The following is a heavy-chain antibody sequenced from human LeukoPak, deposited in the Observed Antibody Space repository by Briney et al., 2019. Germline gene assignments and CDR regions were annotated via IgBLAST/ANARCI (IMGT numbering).Heavy chain of an antibody. CDR2: ISSSDRTI. J-gene: IGHJ4*02. V-gene: IGHV3-48*03. D-gene: IGHD3-10*01. Sequence: GGSLRLSCAASGFTFSSYEMNWVRQAPGKGLEWVSYISSSDRTIYYADSVKGRFTISRDNAKNSLYLQMNSLRAEDTAVYYCARETRNYYGSGSYDYWGQGTLVTVSS. CDR3: ARETRNYYGSGSYDY. CDR1: GFTFSSYE.